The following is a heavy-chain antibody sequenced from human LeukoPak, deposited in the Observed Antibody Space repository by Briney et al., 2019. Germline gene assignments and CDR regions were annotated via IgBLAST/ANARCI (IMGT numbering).Heavy chain of an antibody. D-gene: IGHD4-17*01. CDR2: IYSGGST. Sequence: PGGSLRLSCAASGFTVSANYITWVRQAPGKGLEWVSVIYSGGSTYYADSAKGRFTISRDNSKNTLYLQMNSLRAEDTAVYYCARVTTTVTYYYYYYYMDVWGKGTTVAVSS. CDR3: ARVTTTVTYYYYYYYMDV. CDR1: GFTVSANY. V-gene: IGHV3-53*01. J-gene: IGHJ6*03.